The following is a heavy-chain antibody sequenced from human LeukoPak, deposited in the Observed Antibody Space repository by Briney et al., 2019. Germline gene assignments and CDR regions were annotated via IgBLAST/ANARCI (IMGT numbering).Heavy chain of an antibody. CDR1: GLTISRNY. J-gene: IGHJ3*01. Sequence: GGSLRLSCAASGLTISRNYMSWVRQAPGQGLEWVSIIYSGGSTIYGDSVEGRFTISRDNSKNTLFLHMNSLRAEDTAVYYCARNMGYWGRAFDFWGQGTMVTVSS. CDR2: IYSGGST. V-gene: IGHV3-53*01. D-gene: IGHD7-27*01. CDR3: ARNMGYWGRAFDF.